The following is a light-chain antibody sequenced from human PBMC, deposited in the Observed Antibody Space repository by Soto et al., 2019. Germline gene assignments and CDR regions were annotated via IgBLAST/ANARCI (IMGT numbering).Light chain of an antibody. CDR1: SSDVGAYNF. J-gene: IGLJ1*01. Sequence: QSALTQPASVSGSPGQSITISCTGTSSDVGAYNFVSWHQQHPGKAPKLMIYNVYDRPSRISYRFSGSKSGNTASLTISGLQGEDEADYYCSAYTDSRTYVFGTGTKLTVL. V-gene: IGLV2-14*03. CDR2: NVY. CDR3: SAYTDSRTYV.